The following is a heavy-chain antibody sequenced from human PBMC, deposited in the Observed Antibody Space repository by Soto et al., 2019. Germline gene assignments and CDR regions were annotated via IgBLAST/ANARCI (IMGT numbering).Heavy chain of an antibody. CDR2: ISSSSSYI. J-gene: IGHJ4*02. CDR3: AKAFGLISWAFDY. CDR1: GFTFSSYT. Sequence: EVQLVESGGGLVKPGGSLRLSCAASGFTFSSYTMNWVRQAPGKGLEWVSSISSSSSYIYYADSVKGRFTISRDNAKNSLYLQMNSLRAEDTAVYYCAKAFGLISWAFDYWGQGTLLTVSS. D-gene: IGHD6-13*01. V-gene: IGHV3-21*02.